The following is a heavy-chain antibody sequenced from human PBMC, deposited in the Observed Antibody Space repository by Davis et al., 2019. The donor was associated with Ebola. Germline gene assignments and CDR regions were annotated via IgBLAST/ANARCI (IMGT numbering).Heavy chain of an antibody. CDR1: GGSISSGDYY. D-gene: IGHD6-19*01. CDR3: ARQVPYSSGWYGFGGFDY. V-gene: IGHV4-30-4*01. CDR2: IYYSGST. Sequence: MPSETLSLTCTVSGGSISSGDYYWSWIRQPPGKGLEWIGYIYYSGSTYYNPSLKSRVTISVDTSKNQFSLKLSSVTAADTAVYYCARQVPYSSGWYGFGGFDYWGQGTLVTVSS. J-gene: IGHJ4*02.